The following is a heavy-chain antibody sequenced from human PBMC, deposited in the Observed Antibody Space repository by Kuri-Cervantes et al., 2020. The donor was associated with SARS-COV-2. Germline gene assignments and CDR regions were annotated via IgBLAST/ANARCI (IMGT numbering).Heavy chain of an antibody. CDR3: ARGGWSLDC. CDR1: GGSISSSSYY. CDR2: IYYSGST. V-gene: IGHV4-39*07. Sequence: SETLSLTCTVSGGSISSSSYYWGWIRQPPGKGLEWIGSIYYSGSTYYNPSLKSRVTMSVDTSKNHFSLKLSSVTTADTAVYYCARGGWSLDCWGQGALVTVSS. D-gene: IGHD6-19*01. J-gene: IGHJ4*02.